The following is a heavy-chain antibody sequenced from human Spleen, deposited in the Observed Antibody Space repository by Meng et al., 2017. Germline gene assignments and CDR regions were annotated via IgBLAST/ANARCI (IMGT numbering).Heavy chain of an antibody. CDR3: ARVSFGDGSGSYPFFDY. CDR1: GGSISSSNW. Sequence: SETLSLTCAVSGGSISSSNWWSWVRQPPGKGLEWIGEIYHSGSTNYNPSLKSRVTISVDKSKNKFSLKLSSVTAADTAVYYCARVSFGDGSGSYPFFDYWGQGTLVTVSS. D-gene: IGHD3-10*01. CDR2: IYHSGST. V-gene: IGHV4-4*02. J-gene: IGHJ4*02.